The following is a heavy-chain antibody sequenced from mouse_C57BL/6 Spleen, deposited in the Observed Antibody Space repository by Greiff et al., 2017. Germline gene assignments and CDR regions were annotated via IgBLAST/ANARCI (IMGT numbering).Heavy chain of an antibody. CDR3: ARGGYDYYDYYFDY. CDR2: IYPGSGNT. V-gene: IGHV1-76*01. Sequence: QVQLKQSGAELVRPGASVKLSCKASGSTFTDYYINWVKQRPGQGLEWIARIYPGSGNTYYNEKFKGKATLTAEKSSSTAYMQLSSLTSEDSAVYFCARGGYDYYDYYFDYWGQGTTLTVSS. J-gene: IGHJ2*01. D-gene: IGHD2-4*01. CDR1: GSTFTDYY.